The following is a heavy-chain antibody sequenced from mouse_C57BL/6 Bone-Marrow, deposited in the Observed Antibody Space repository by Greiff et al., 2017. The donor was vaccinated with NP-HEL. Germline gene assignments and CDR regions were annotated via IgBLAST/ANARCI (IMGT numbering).Heavy chain of an antibody. CDR2: IDPENGDT. D-gene: IGHD2-1*01. J-gene: IGHJ2*01. CDR3: TTGGGNLYYFDY. Sequence: EVQLQQSGAELVRPGASVKLSCTASGFNIKDDYMHWVKQRPEQGLEWIGWIDPENGDTEYASKFQGTATITADTSSNTAYLQLSSLTSEDTAVYYCTTGGGNLYYFDYWGQGTTLTVSS. V-gene: IGHV14-4*01. CDR1: GFNIKDDY.